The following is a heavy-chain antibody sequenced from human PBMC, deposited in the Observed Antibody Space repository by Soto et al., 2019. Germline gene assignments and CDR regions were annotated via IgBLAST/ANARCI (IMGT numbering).Heavy chain of an antibody. CDR2: ISGSGGST. Sequence: GGSLRLSCAASGFTFSSYAMSWVRQAPGKGLEWVSAISGSGGSTYYADSVKGRFTISRDNSKNTLYLQMNSLRAEDTAVYYCAGSLNYGEYQFDYWGQGTLVTVSS. J-gene: IGHJ4*02. CDR1: GFTFSSYA. V-gene: IGHV3-23*01. CDR3: AGSLNYGEYQFDY. D-gene: IGHD2-2*01.